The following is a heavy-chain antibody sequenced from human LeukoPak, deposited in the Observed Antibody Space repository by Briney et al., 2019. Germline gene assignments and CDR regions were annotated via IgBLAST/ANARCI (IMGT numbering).Heavy chain of an antibody. D-gene: IGHD3-3*01. CDR1: GYSISGGYY. CDR3: ARDYDFWAGYHAFDM. V-gene: IGHV4-38-2*02. Sequence: PSETLSLTCTVSGYSISGGYYWGWIRPPPGKVLEGIGNIYHSGSTNFNPSLKSRVNISADTSKNQFSLKLSSVTAADTAVYYCARDYDFWAGYHAFDMWGQGTLVTVSS. J-gene: IGHJ3*02. CDR2: IYHSGST.